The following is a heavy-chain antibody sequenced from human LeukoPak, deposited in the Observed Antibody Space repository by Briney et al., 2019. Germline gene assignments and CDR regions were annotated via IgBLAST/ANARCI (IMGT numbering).Heavy chain of an antibody. CDR2: MNPNSGNT. V-gene: IGHV1-8*03. Sequence: GASVKVSCKASGYTFTSYDINWVRQATGQGLEWMGWMNPNSGNTGYAQKFQGRVTITRNTSISTAYMELSSLRSEDTAVYYCARGRITIFGVVIYDAFDIWGQGTMVTVSS. J-gene: IGHJ3*02. CDR3: ARGRITIFGVVIYDAFDI. D-gene: IGHD3-3*01. CDR1: GYTFTSYD.